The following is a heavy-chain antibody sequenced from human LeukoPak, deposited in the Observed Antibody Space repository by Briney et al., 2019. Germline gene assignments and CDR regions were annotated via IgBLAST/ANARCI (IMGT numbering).Heavy chain of an antibody. CDR3: ARGHRGYSNYWYYYYYMDV. J-gene: IGHJ6*03. CDR2: IDSYSGRT. V-gene: IGHV4-39*07. Sequence: SETLSLTCTVSGDSVISSSYYWGWIRQPPGKGLESIGAIDSYSGRTYYNPSLKSRVTISVDTSKNQFSLKLSSVTAADTAVYYCARGHRGYSNYWYYYYYMDVWGKGTTVTVSS. D-gene: IGHD4-11*01. CDR1: GDSVISSSYY.